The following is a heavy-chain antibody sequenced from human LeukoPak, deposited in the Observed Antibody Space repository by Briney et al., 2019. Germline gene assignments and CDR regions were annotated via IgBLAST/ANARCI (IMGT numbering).Heavy chain of an antibody. Sequence: PGGSLRLSCAASGFTFRSYWMSWVRQAPGKGLEWVANIKQDGSEKNYVDSVKGRFTIPRDNAKNSLYLQMNSLRAEDTAVYYCATDKDWTYLDYWGQGTMVTVSS. CDR3: ATDKDWTYLDY. CDR2: IKQDGSEK. J-gene: IGHJ4*03. CDR1: GFTFRSYW. V-gene: IGHV3-7*01. D-gene: IGHD3/OR15-3a*01.